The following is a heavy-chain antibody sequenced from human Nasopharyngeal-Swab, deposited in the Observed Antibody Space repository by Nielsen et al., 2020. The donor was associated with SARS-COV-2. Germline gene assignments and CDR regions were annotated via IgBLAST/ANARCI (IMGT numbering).Heavy chain of an antibody. V-gene: IGHV3-30-3*01. Sequence: GESLKISCAASGFTFSSYAMHWVRQAPGKGLEWVAVISYDGSNKYYADSVKGRFTISRDNSKNTLYLQMNRLRAEDTAVYYCARPYSGSYWSYFDYWGQGTLVTVSS. D-gene: IGHD1-26*01. CDR1: GFTFSSYA. CDR3: ARPYSGSYWSYFDY. CDR2: ISYDGSNK. J-gene: IGHJ4*02.